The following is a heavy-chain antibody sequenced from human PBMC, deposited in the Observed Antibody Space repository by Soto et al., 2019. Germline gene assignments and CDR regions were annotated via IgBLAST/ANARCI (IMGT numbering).Heavy chain of an antibody. D-gene: IGHD3-3*01. CDR1: VFSLTTSGVG. CDR3: AHRVLRTVFGLVTTTAIYFDF. J-gene: IGHJ4*02. CDR2: VYWADDK. Sequence: QITLNESGPTQVKPRQTLTLTCTFSVFSLTTSGVGVCWIRQSPGEAPEWLALVYWADDKRYSPSLKSRLTITKDTSKNQVVVTMAALDPADTATYYCAHRVLRTVFGLVTTTAIYFDFWGQGTPVAVSS. V-gene: IGHV2-5*02.